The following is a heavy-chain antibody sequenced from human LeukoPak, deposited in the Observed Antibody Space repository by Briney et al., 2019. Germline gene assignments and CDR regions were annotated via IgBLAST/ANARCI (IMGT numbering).Heavy chain of an antibody. CDR3: ASASSSYCGGDCHSVYRSMDI. Sequence: PGGSLRLSCAASGLTFSSYGMHWVRQAPGKGLEWVAVISYDGSNKYYADSAKGRFTISRDNSKSTLYLQMNGLRAEDTAIYYCASASSSYCGGDCHSVYRSMDIWGKGTTVTVSS. CDR2: ISYDGSNK. V-gene: IGHV3-30*03. J-gene: IGHJ6*03. D-gene: IGHD2-21*01. CDR1: GLTFSSYG.